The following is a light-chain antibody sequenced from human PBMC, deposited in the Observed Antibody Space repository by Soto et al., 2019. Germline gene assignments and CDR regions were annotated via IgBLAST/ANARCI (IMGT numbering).Light chain of an antibody. J-gene: IGLJ1*01. CDR1: SSNIGAGYD. Sequence: QSVLTQPPSVSGAPGQRVTISCTGSSSNIGAGYDVHWYQQLPGTAPKLLIFGNGNRPSGVPDRFSGSKSGTSASLAITGLQAEDQADYYCQTYDRSLSGLFVFGTGTKVTVL. CDR2: GNG. V-gene: IGLV1-40*01. CDR3: QTYDRSLSGLFV.